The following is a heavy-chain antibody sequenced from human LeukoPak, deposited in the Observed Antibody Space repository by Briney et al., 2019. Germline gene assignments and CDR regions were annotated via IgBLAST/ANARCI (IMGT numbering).Heavy chain of an antibody. CDR2: IDPSASYS. V-gene: IGHV5-10-1*01. Sequence: GESLQISCKGSGYSFSSYWISWVRQMPGKGLEWMGRIDPSASYSKYNPSLQGHVTISADNSISTAYLQWSSLKASDTGMYYCARWGVNAQPDYWGQGTLVTVSS. D-gene: IGHD5/OR15-5a*01. J-gene: IGHJ4*02. CDR3: ARWGVNAQPDY. CDR1: GYSFSSYW.